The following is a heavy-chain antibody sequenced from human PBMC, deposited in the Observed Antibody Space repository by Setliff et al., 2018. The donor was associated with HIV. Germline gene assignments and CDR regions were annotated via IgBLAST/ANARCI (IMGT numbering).Heavy chain of an antibody. CDR2: FFHGSP. V-gene: IGHV4-38-2*02. J-gene: IGHJ3*02. Sequence: SETLSLTCAVSGYSISTAYYWGWIRQPPGKGLEWIGYFFHGSPEYNPSLRSRITISADMSKNQFSLTMLSVTAEDTAVYYCARDRKSLGYNFWSGFRPDAAFDIWGQGTMVTVSS. D-gene: IGHD3-3*01. CDR3: ARDRKSLGYNFWSGFRPDAAFDI. CDR1: GYSISTAYY.